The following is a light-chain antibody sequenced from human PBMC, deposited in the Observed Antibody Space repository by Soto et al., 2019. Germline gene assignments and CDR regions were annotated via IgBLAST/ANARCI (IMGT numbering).Light chain of an antibody. CDR2: DAS. CDR3: QQYNNWPGRT. CDR1: QSVSSN. Sequence: EIVMTQSPATLSVSPGERATLSCRASQSVSSNLAWYQQKPGQAPRLLIYDASNRATGIPARFSGSGSGTEFTLTISSLQSEDFAVYYCQQYNNWPGRTFGQGTKVEIK. V-gene: IGKV3-15*01. J-gene: IGKJ1*01.